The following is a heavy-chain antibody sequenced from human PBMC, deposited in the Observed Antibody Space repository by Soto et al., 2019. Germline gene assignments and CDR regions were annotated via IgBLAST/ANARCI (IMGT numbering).Heavy chain of an antibody. CDR3: ARATSEGYKSQPFDP. J-gene: IGHJ5*02. D-gene: IGHD2-2*01. Sequence: QVQLVQSGAEVKKPGSSVKVSCKASGGTFSNYAINWVRQAPGQGLEWMGGIIPIFGTANYAQKFQGRVTMTADKSTSTAYMELSSLRSEDTAVYYCARATSEGYKSQPFDPWGQGPLVTVSS. V-gene: IGHV1-69*06. CDR1: GGTFSNYA. CDR2: IIPIFGTA.